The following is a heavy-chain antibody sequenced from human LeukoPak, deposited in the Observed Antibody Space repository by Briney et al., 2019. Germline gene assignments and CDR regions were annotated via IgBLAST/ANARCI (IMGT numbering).Heavy chain of an antibody. D-gene: IGHD5-12*01. CDR2: IYYSGST. J-gene: IGHJ4*02. Sequence: SETLSLTCTVSGGSISSYYWSWIRQPPGKGLEWIGDIYYSGSTNYNPSLKSRVTISVDTSKNQFSLKLSSVTAADTAVVYCGRQNGYRGKIDWGKGHLVTVFS. CDR3: GRQNGYRGKID. V-gene: IGHV4-59*01. CDR1: GGSISSYY.